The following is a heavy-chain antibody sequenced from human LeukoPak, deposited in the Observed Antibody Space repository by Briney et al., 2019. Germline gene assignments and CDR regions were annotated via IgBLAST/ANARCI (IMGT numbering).Heavy chain of an antibody. CDR1: GGSISSGGYS. D-gene: IGHD3-10*01. CDR2: IYHSGST. CDR3: ARAFGERAFDI. V-gene: IGHV4-30-2*01. J-gene: IGHJ3*02. Sequence: KASETLSLTCAVFGGSISSGGYSWSWIRQPPGKGLEWIGYIYHSGSTYYNPSLKSRVTISVDRSKNQFSLKLSSVTAADTAVYYCARAFGERAFDIWGQGTMVTVSS.